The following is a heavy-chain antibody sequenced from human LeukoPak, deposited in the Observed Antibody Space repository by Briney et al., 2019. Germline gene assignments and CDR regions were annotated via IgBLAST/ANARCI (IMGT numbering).Heavy chain of an antibody. D-gene: IGHD4-17*01. CDR1: GFTFDDYG. J-gene: IGHJ6*03. CDR2: INWNGGST. Sequence: GGSLRLSCAASGFTFDDYGMSWVRQAPGKGLEWVSGINWNGGSTGYADSVKGRFTISRDNAKNSLYLQMNSLRAEDTALYYCARGGTTVTRNYYYYMDVWGKGTTVTVSS. CDR3: ARGGTTVTRNYYYYMDV. V-gene: IGHV3-20*04.